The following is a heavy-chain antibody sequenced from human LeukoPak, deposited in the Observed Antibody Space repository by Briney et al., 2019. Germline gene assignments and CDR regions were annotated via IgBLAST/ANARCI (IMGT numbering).Heavy chain of an antibody. CDR3: ARDPYYYDSSGPIPI. J-gene: IGHJ3*02. V-gene: IGHV4-39*07. Sequence: WVRQPPGKGLEWIGSIYYSGSTYYNPSLKSRVTISVDTSKNQFSLKLSSVTAADTAVYYCARDPYYYDSSGPIPIWGQGTMVTVSS. D-gene: IGHD3-22*01. CDR2: IYYSGST.